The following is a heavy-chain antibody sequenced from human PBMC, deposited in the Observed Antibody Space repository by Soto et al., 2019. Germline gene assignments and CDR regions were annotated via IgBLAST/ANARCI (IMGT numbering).Heavy chain of an antibody. CDR1: GFTFSSYV. J-gene: IGHJ4*02. D-gene: IGHD4-17*01. CDR3: AKPRTTVTTYFDY. Sequence: PGGSLRLSCAASGFTFSSYVMSWVRQAPGKGLEWVSAISGSGGSTYYADSVKGRFTISGDNSKNTLYLQMNSLRAEDTAVYYCAKPRTTVTTYFDYWGQGTLVTVSS. V-gene: IGHV3-23*01. CDR2: ISGSGGST.